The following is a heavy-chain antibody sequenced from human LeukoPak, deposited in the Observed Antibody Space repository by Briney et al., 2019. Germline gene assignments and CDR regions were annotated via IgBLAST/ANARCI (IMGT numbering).Heavy chain of an antibody. CDR3: ARGYYYDSSGYQPFDY. CDR1: GFIFSSFN. D-gene: IGHD3-22*01. Sequence: PGGSLRLSCAASGFIFSSFNMNWVRQAPGKGLVWVSRINSDGSSTSYADSVKGRFTISRDNAKNTLYLQMNSLRAEDTAVYYCARGYYYDSSGYQPFDYWGQGTLVTVSS. V-gene: IGHV3-74*01. J-gene: IGHJ4*02. CDR2: INSDGSST.